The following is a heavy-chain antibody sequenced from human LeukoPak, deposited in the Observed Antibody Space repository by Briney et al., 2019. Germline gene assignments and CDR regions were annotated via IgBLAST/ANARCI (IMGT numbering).Heavy chain of an antibody. J-gene: IGHJ4*02. CDR1: GFTFSSYS. D-gene: IGHD3-16*01. CDR2: ISSSSSYI. Sequence: GGSLRLSCAASGFTFSSYSMNWVRQAPGKGLEWVSSISSSSSYIYYADSVKGRFTISRDNAKNSLYLQINTLRAEDTAVYYCARGIASGGGGYWGQGTLVTVSS. V-gene: IGHV3-21*01. CDR3: ARGIASGGGGY.